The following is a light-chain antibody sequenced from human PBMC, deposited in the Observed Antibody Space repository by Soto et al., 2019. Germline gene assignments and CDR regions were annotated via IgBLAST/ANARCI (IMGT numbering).Light chain of an antibody. CDR3: SSHGGANNFYV. CDR1: SSDIGAYNY. J-gene: IGLJ1*01. CDR2: EVS. Sequence: QSALAQPPCASGCPGQSVTISCTGTSSDIGAYNYVSWYQQHPGKVPKLMIYEVSKRPSGVPDRFSASKSGNTASLTVSGLQAEDEADYYCSSHGGANNFYVFGTGTKVTVL. V-gene: IGLV2-8*01.